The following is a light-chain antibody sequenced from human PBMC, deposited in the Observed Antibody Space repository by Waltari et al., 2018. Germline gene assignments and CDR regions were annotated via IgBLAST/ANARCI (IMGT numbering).Light chain of an antibody. CDR3: QSFDSSLSASV. Sequence: QSVLTQPPSMSGAPGQKVTIPCTGGSSNFGAGYDVHWYQQFPGAAPKLLIFGNTNRASGFPGRFSGSKSCTSASLAIAGLQSEDEAVYYCQSFDSSLSASVFGGGTKLTVL. J-gene: IGLJ3*02. CDR1: SSNFGAGYD. CDR2: GNT. V-gene: IGLV1-40*01.